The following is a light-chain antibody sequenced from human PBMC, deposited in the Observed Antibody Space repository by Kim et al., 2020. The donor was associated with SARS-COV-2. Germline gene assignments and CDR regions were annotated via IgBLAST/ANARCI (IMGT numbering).Light chain of an antibody. V-gene: IGKV1-5*01. Sequence: DIQMTQSPSTLSASVGDRVTITCRVSQSISNWLAWYQQKPGKAPKLLIYDASSLKSGVPSRFSGSGSGTEFTLTISSLQPDDFATYYCQQYNTYQATFGPGTKVDIK. J-gene: IGKJ3*01. CDR2: DAS. CDR1: QSISNW. CDR3: QQYNTYQAT.